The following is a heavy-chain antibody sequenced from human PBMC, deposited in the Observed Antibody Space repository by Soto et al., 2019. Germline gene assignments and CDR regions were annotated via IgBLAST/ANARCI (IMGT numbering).Heavy chain of an antibody. V-gene: IGHV1-58*01. D-gene: IGHD2-15*01. J-gene: IGHJ6*02. Sequence: AASVKVSCKASGFPLVNSAVQWVRQARGQRLEWIGWIVLGNGNTDYAQKFQERVTITRDMSTSTAYMELSSLRSEDTAVYYCAADTHCISASCSWYYYYGMDVWGQGTKVTVSS. CDR3: AADTHCISASCSWYYYYGMDV. CDR1: GFPLVNSA. CDR2: IVLGNGNT.